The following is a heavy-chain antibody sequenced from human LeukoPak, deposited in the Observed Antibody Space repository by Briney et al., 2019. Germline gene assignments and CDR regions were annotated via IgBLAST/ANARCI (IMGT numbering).Heavy chain of an antibody. V-gene: IGHV3-21*01. J-gene: IGHJ5*02. CDR2: ISSRSSYI. CDR1: GFTFSSYS. Sequence: GGSLRLSCAASGFTFSSYSMNWVRQAPGKGLEWVSSISSRSSYIYHADSVKGRFTISRDNAKNSLYLQMNSLRAEDTAVYYCARFRSGYYDILTGYYLWGQGTLVTVSS. D-gene: IGHD3-9*01. CDR3: ARFRSGYYDILTGYYL.